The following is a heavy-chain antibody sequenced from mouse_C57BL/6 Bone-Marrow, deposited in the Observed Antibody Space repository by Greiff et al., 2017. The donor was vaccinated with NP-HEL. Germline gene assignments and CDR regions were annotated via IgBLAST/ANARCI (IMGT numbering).Heavy chain of an antibody. CDR2: IDPSDSYT. V-gene: IGHV1-69*01. CDR1: GYTFTSYW. J-gene: IGHJ2*01. CDR3: ARGSNYTDY. Sequence: QVQLQQPGAELVMPGASVKLSCKASGYTFTSYWMHWVKQRPGQGLEWIGEIDPSDSYTNYNQKFKGKSTLTVDKSSSTAYMQLSSLTSEDSAVYYRARGSNYTDYWGQGTTLTVSS. D-gene: IGHD1-1*01.